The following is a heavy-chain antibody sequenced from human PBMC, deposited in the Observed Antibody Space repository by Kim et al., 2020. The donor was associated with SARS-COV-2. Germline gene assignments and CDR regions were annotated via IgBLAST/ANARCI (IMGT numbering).Heavy chain of an antibody. Sequence: ADSVRGRFTISRAHAKSALYVQMKSLRAEDTAVYYCANRRYTGTNYYFDYWGQGTLVTVSS. CDR3: ANRRYTGTNYYFDY. D-gene: IGHD1-26*01. J-gene: IGHJ4*02. V-gene: IGHV3-74*01.